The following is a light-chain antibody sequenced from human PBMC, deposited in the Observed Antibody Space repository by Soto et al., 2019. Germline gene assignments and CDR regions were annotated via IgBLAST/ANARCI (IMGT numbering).Light chain of an antibody. CDR2: GAS. Sequence: EFVLTQSPGTLSLSPGETATLSCRASQSVSSSLAWYQHTPGRAPRLLIYGASTRATGIPTRFSGSGSGTEFTLTISSLQSEDFAVYYCQQYNNWPPLTFGGGTKVDIK. V-gene: IGKV3-15*01. J-gene: IGKJ4*01. CDR3: QQYNNWPPLT. CDR1: QSVSSS.